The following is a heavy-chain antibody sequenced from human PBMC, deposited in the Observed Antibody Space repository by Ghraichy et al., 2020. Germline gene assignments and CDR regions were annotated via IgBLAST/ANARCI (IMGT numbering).Heavy chain of an antibody. CDR3: ARDQWMVRGVLITNLFDS. CDR1: GFTFSNYA. Sequence: GGSLRLSCAASGFTFSNYAMHWVRQAPGKGLEWVAVISYDGSNKYYTDSVKGRFTISRDNSKSTLYVQMNSLGAEDTAMYYCARDQWMVRGVLITNLFDSWGQGTLVTVSS. V-gene: IGHV3-30*04. CDR2: ISYDGSNK. J-gene: IGHJ4*02. D-gene: IGHD3-10*01.